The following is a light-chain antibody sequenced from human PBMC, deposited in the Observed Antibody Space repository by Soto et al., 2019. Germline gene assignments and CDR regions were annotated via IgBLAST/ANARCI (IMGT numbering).Light chain of an antibody. CDR3: LLSYSGDVV. V-gene: IGLV7-46*01. J-gene: IGLJ2*01. CDR1: TGAVTSDHY. CDR2: DTN. Sequence: QAVVTQESSLTVSPGGTVTLTCGSSTGAVTSDHYPYWFQHRPGQAPRTLIYDTNNTQSWTPARFSGSLLGGKAALTLSGAEPDDEADYYCLLSYSGDVVFGGGTKLTVL.